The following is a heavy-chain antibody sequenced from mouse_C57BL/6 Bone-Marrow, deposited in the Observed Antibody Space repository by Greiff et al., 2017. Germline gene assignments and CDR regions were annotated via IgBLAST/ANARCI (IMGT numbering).Heavy chain of an antibody. V-gene: IGHV1-55*01. D-gene: IGHD2-1*01. J-gene: IGHJ1*03. CDR3: ARGGGNWWYVDV. CDR1: GYTFTSYW. CDR2: IYPGSGST. Sequence: QVQLQQSGAELVKPGASVKMSCKASGYTFTSYWITWVKQRPGQGLEWIGDIYPGSGSTNYNEKFKSKATLTVDTSSSTAYMQLSSLTSEDSAVYYCARGGGNWWYVDVWGTGTTVTVSS.